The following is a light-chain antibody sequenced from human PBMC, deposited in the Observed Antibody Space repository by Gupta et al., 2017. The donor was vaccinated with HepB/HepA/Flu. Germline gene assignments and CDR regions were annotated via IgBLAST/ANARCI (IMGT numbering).Light chain of an antibody. J-gene: IGKJ1*01. CDR1: RTIAHY. V-gene: IGKV1-39*01. CDR3: QQSYSPLWT. Sequence: DRVTIPCRANRTIAHYLTWYRQKPGPAPEVLIYGASSLLSGVPSRFSGSRSGTHFTLTISSLQPEDFATYYCQQSYSPLWTFGQGTNVEIK. CDR2: GAS.